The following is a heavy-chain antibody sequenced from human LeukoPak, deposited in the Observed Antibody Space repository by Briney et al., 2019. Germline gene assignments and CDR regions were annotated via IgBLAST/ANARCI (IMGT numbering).Heavy chain of an antibody. J-gene: IGHJ4*02. D-gene: IGHD6-6*01. Sequence: GGSLRLSCAASGLIFSSYGMHWVRQAPGEGLEWVAYIRHDESKTFYADSVKGRFTISRDNSKSTLYLQMNSLRAEDTAVYYCAKALEYSSSSAYFDYWGQGTLVTVSS. V-gene: IGHV3-30*02. CDR3: AKALEYSSSSAYFDY. CDR1: GLIFSSYG. CDR2: IRHDESKT.